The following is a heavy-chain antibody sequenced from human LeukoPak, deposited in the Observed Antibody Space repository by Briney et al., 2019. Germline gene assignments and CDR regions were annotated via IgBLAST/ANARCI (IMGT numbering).Heavy chain of an antibody. V-gene: IGHV3-21*01. D-gene: IGHD4-17*01. CDR3: ARDLGLDYGDYPDYFDY. CDR1: GVTFSSYS. CDR2: ISSSSYI. J-gene: IGHJ4*02. Sequence: PGGSLRLSCAASGVTFSSYSMNWVRQAPGKGLEWVSSISSSSYIYYADSVKGRFTISRDNAKNSLYLQMNSLRAEDTAVYYCARDLGLDYGDYPDYFDYWGQGTLVTVSS.